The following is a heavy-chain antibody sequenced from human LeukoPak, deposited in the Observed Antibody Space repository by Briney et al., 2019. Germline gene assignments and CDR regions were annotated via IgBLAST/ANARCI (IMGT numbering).Heavy chain of an antibody. J-gene: IGHJ5*02. CDR1: GGSISSSSYY. V-gene: IGHV4-39*01. CDR2: IYYSGST. Sequence: SETLSLTCTVSGGSISSSSYYWGWIRQPPGKGLEWIGSIYYSGSTYYNPSLKSRVTISVDTSKNQFSLKLSSVTAADTAVYYCARRATAGDYVGWFDPWGQGTLVTASS. CDR3: ARRATAGDYVGWFDP. D-gene: IGHD4-17*01.